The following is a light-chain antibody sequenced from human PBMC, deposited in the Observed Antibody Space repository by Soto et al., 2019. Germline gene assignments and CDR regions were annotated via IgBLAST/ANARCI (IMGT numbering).Light chain of an antibody. CDR1: SSDDGGYNY. CDR2: DVS. V-gene: IGLV2-14*01. CDR3: SSYTSSIVV. Sequence: QSALTQPAPVSGSPGQSITISCTGTSSDDGGYNYVSWYQQNPGKAPKLMISDVSNRPSGVSNRFSGSKSGNTASLTISGFQAEDEADYYCSSYTSSIVVFGGGTKLTVL. J-gene: IGLJ2*01.